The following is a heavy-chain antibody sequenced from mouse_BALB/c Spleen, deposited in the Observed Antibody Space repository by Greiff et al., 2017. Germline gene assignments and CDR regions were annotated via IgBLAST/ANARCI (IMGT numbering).Heavy chain of an antibody. V-gene: IGHV5-17*02. CDR2: ISSGSSTI. CDR3: ASELGRGY. Sequence: EVQLQESGGGLVQPGGSRKLSCAASGFTFSSFGMHWVRQAPEKGLEWVAYISSGSSTIYYADTVKGRFTISRDNPKNTLFLQMTSLRSEDTAMYYCASELGRGYWGQGTTLTVSS. D-gene: IGHD4-1*01. J-gene: IGHJ2*01. CDR1: GFTFSSFG.